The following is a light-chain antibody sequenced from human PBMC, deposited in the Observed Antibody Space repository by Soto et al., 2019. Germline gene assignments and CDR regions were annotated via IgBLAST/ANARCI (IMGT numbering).Light chain of an antibody. CDR1: QNIGNY. CDR3: QQSYSPYT. CDR2: AAS. Sequence: DIQMTQSPPSLSASVGDRVTISCRASQNIGNYLSWFQQEPGKAPKLLIYAASNLERGVPSRFSGRGSGTDFTLTGSSLQAEDAATYYCQQSYSPYTFGQGTKLEIK. V-gene: IGKV1-39*01. J-gene: IGKJ2*01.